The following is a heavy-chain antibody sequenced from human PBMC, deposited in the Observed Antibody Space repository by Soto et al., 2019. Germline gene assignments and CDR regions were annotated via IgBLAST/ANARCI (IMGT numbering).Heavy chain of an antibody. CDR1: GFTFYTSW. J-gene: IGHJ6*02. Sequence: PGGSLRLSCAASGFTFYTSWMDWVRQAPGKGLEWVANINEDGSETHYVDSVKGRFIITRDNAKNSLYLQMYSLRAEDTAVYYCSRRLGVWGQGTTVTVSS. CDR2: INEDGSET. CDR3: SRRLGV. D-gene: IGHD6-19*01. V-gene: IGHV3-7*05.